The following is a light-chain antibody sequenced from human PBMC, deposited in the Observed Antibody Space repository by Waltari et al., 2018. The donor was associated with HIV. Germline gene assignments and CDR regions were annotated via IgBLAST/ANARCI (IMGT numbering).Light chain of an antibody. CDR3: AAWDDSLNGEVV. Sequence: QSVLTQPPSASGTPGQRVTISCSGRNSNIGSNTVNWYQQLPGTAPKLLIYGNTHRPSGVPVGFSGSKSGTSASLAISGLQSEDEADYYCAAWDDSLNGEVVFGGGTKLTVL. V-gene: IGLV1-44*01. J-gene: IGLJ2*01. CDR1: NSNIGSNT. CDR2: GNT.